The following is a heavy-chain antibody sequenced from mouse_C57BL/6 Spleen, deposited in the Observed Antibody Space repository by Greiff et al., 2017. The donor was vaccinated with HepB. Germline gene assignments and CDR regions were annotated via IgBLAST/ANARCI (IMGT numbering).Heavy chain of an antibody. V-gene: IGHV1-53*01. Sequence: QVQLQQPGTELVKPGASVKLSCKASGYTFTSYWMHWVKQRPGQGLEWIGNINPSNGGTNYNEKFKSKATLTVDKSSSTAYMQLSSLTSEDAAVYYCARWWLRRRDWYFDVWGTGTTVTVSS. CDR1: GYTFTSYW. J-gene: IGHJ1*03. CDR3: ARWWLRRRDWYFDV. D-gene: IGHD2-2*01. CDR2: INPSNGGT.